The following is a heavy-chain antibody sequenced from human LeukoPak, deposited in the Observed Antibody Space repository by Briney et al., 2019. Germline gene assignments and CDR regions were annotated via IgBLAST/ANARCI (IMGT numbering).Heavy chain of an antibody. CDR2: INWNGGST. J-gene: IGHJ3*02. V-gene: IGHV3-20*01. Sequence: TGGSLRLSCAASGFTFDDYGMSWVRQAPGKGLEWVSGINWNGGSTGYADSVKGRFTISRDNAKNSLYLQMNSLGAEDTALYHCASFLGYCSSVRCYGAFDIWGQGTMVTVSS. CDR1: GFTFDDYG. CDR3: ASFLGYCSSVRCYGAFDI. D-gene: IGHD2-2*01.